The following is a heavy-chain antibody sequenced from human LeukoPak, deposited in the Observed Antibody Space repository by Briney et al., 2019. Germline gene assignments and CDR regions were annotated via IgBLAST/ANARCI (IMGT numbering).Heavy chain of an antibody. CDR1: GGTFSSYT. V-gene: IGHV1-69*02. Sequence: SVKVSCKASGGTFSSYTISWVRQAPGQGLEWMGRIIPILGIANYAQKFQGRVTITADKSTSTAYMELSSLRSEDTAVCYCARVAVAQGAPDYWGQGTLVTVSS. D-gene: IGHD6-19*01. CDR3: ARVAVAQGAPDY. CDR2: IIPILGIA. J-gene: IGHJ4*02.